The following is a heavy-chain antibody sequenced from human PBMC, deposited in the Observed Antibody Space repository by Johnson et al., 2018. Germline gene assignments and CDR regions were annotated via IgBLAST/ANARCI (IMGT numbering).Heavy chain of an antibody. D-gene: IGHD5-18*01. CDR3: ARYHGTQLWAAAFDI. J-gene: IGHJ3*02. Sequence: VQLVESGGGLVQPRGSLRLSCAASGFTFSSYWMSWVRQAPGKGLEWVANIKQDGSEKYYVDSVKGRFTISIDNARKSLYLKMNSLRAEDTAVYWWARYHGTQLWAAAFDIWGQGTMVTVSS. CDR2: IKQDGSEK. CDR1: GFTFSSYW. V-gene: IGHV3-7*01.